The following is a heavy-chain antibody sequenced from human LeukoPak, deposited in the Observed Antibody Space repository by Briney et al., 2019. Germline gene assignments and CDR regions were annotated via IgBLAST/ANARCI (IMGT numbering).Heavy chain of an antibody. J-gene: IGHJ1*01. CDR3: AREVGLAAGGTRLEYFRH. Sequence: ASVKVSCKASGYTFRSYNMYWVRQVPGQGLEWMGRINPSGGSTRYAQKFQGGVTMTRDTSTSTVYMELSSLTSEDTAVYYCAREVGLAAGGTRLEYFRHWGQGTLVTVCS. D-gene: IGHD6-13*01. CDR1: GYTFRSYN. V-gene: IGHV1-46*01. CDR2: INPSGGST.